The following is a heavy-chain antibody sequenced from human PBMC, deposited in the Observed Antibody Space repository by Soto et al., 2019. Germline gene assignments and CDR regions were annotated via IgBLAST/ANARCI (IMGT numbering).Heavy chain of an antibody. Sequence: GSLRLSCAASGFTFSSHAMSWVRQAPGKGLEWVSAISGSGGSTYYADSVKGRFTISRDNSKNTLYLQMNSLRAEDTAVYYCAKAYYDFWSGYFFPVVYWGQGTLVTVSS. V-gene: IGHV3-23*01. CDR1: GFTFSSHA. CDR3: AKAYYDFWSGYFFPVVY. CDR2: ISGSGGST. D-gene: IGHD3-3*01. J-gene: IGHJ4*02.